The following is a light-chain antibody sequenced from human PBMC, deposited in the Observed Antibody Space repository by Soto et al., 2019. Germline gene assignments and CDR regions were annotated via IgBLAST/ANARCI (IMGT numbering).Light chain of an antibody. Sequence: ELTQPPSVSVSPGQTARITCSGDALPKQYAYWYQQKPGQAPVLVIYKDSERPSGIPERFSGSSSGTTVTLTISGVQAEDEADYYCQSADSSGTYYVFGTGTKLTVL. CDR3: QSADSSGTYYV. V-gene: IGLV3-25*02. CDR2: KDS. J-gene: IGLJ1*01. CDR1: ALPKQY.